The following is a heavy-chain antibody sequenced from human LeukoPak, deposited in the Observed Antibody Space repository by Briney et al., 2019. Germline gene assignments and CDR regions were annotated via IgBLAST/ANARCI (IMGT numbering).Heavy chain of an antibody. CDR3: ARDGDSSSSSMYNWFDP. D-gene: IGHD6-6*01. V-gene: IGHV3-48*01. J-gene: IGHJ5*02. Sequence: PGGSLRLSCAASGFTFSSYSMNWVRQAPGKGLEWVSYISSSSSTIYYADSVKGRFTISRDNAKNSLYLQMNSLRAEDTAVYYCARDGDSSSSSMYNWFDPWGQGTLVTVSS. CDR2: ISSSSSTI. CDR1: GFTFSSYS.